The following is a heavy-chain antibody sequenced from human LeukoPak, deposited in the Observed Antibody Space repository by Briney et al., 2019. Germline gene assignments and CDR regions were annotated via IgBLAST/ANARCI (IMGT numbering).Heavy chain of an antibody. D-gene: IGHD6-6*01. CDR2: ISAYNGNT. Sequence: ASVKVSCKASGGTFSSYAISWVRQAPGQGLEWMGWISAYNGNTNYAQKLQGRVTMTTDTSTSTAYMELRSLRSDDTAVYYCARLTGIAARPGWFDPWGQGTLVTVSS. CDR3: ARLTGIAARPGWFDP. J-gene: IGHJ5*02. V-gene: IGHV1-18*01. CDR1: GGTFSSYA.